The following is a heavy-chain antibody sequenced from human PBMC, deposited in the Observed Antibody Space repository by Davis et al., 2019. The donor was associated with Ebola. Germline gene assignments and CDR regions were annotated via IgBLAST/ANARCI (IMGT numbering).Heavy chain of an antibody. D-gene: IGHD3-22*01. V-gene: IGHV3-33*06. CDR1: GFTFSSYG. CDR2: IWYDGSNK. Sequence: PGGSLKLSCAASGFTFSSYGMHWVRQAPGKGLEWVAVIWYDGSNKYYADSVKGRFTISRDNSKNTLYLQMNSLRAEDTAVYYCAKVGGRKVYYYDNYPRNWGQGTLVTVSS. J-gene: IGHJ4*02. CDR3: AKVGGRKVYYYDNYPRN.